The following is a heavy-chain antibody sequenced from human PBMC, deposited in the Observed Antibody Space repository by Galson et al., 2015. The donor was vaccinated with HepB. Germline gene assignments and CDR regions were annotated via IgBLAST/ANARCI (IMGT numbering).Heavy chain of an antibody. CDR2: IKSKTDGGTT. Sequence: SLRLSCAASGFTFSNAWMSWVRQAPGKGLEWVGRIKSKTDGGTTDYAAPVKGRFTISRDDSKNTLYLQMNSLKTEDTAVYYCTTPYGIYYYYGMDVWGQGTTVTVSS. CDR1: GFTFSNAW. CDR3: TTPYGIYYYYGMDV. V-gene: IGHV3-15*01. J-gene: IGHJ6*02. D-gene: IGHD4-17*01.